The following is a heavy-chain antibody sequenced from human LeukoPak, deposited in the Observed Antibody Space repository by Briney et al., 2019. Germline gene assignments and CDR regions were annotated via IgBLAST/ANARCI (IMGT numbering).Heavy chain of an antibody. CDR2: IIPIFGTA. Sequence: ASVKVSCKASGGTFSSYAISWVRQAPGQGLEWMGGIIPIFGTANYAQKFQGRVTITADKSTSTAYMELSSLRSEDTAVYYCARSYADILTGYTNQPNNYYYGMDVWGKGTTVTVSS. J-gene: IGHJ6*04. V-gene: IGHV1-69*06. CDR1: GGTFSSYA. CDR3: ARSYADILTGYTNQPNNYYYGMDV. D-gene: IGHD3-9*01.